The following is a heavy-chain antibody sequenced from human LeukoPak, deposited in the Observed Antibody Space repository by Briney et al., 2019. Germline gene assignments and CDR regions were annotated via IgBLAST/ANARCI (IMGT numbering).Heavy chain of an antibody. V-gene: IGHV3-11*04. CDR3: AREYTIFGVVHHNWFDP. CDR2: ISSSGSTI. J-gene: IGHJ5*02. Sequence: KTGGSLRLSCAASGFTFSDYYMSWIRQAPGKGLEWVSYISSSGSTIYYADSVKGRFTISRDNAKNSLYLQMNSLRAEDTAVYYCAREYTIFGVVHHNWFDPWGQGTLVTVSS. D-gene: IGHD3-3*01. CDR1: GFTFSDYY.